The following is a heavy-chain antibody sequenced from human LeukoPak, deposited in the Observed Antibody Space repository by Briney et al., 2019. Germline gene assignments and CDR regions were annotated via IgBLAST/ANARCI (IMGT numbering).Heavy chain of an antibody. CDR3: ARPAYYGDYGGAFDI. Sequence: PGGSLRLSCAASGFTFSSYAMSWVRQAPGRGLEWVSSIIRSGGSTYYADSVKGRFTISRDNSKNTLHLQMNSLRGEDTAVYYCARPAYYGDYGGAFDIWGQGTMVTVSS. D-gene: IGHD4-17*01. J-gene: IGHJ3*02. V-gene: IGHV3-23*01. CDR1: GFTFSSYA. CDR2: IIRSGGST.